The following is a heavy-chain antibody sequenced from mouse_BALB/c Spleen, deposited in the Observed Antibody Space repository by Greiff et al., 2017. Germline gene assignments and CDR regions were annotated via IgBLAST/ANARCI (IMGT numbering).Heavy chain of an antibody. J-gene: IGHJ3*01. V-gene: IGHV1-14*01. D-gene: IGHD2-4*01. CDR2: INPYNDGT. CDR1: GYTFTSYV. CDR3: ARSYYDYDGFAY. Sequence: VHVKQSGPELVKPGASVKMSCKASGYTFTSYVMHWVKQKPGQGLEWIGYINPYNDGTKYNEKFKGKATLTSDKSSSTAYMELSSLTSEDSAVYYCARSYYDYDGFAYWGQGTLVTVSA.